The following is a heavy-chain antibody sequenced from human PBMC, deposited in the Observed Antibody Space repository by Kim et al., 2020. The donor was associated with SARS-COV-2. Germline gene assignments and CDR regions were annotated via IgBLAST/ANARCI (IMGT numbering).Heavy chain of an antibody. CDR2: IYYSGST. J-gene: IGHJ5*02. CDR1: GGSISSYY. CDR3: ARGGLHLGELSFP. D-gene: IGHD3-16*02. Sequence: SETLSLTCTASGGSISSYYWSWIRQPPGKGLEWIGYIYYSGSTNYNPSLKSRVTISVDTSKNQFSLKLSSVTAADTAVYYCARGGLHLGELSFPWGQGTLVTVSS. V-gene: IGHV4-59*01.